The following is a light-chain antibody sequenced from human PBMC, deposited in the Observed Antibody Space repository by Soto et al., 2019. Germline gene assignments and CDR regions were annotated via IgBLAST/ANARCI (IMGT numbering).Light chain of an antibody. CDR3: QQGYSAPWT. Sequence: EIVLTQSPATLSLSPGERATVSCRASQSIGLAIAWYQHKPGQAPRLLIFDASQRATGIPARFSGSGSGTDFTLTITSLQPEDFATYYCQQGYSAPWTFGQGTKVDIK. V-gene: IGKV3-11*01. CDR2: DAS. CDR1: QSIGLA. J-gene: IGKJ1*01.